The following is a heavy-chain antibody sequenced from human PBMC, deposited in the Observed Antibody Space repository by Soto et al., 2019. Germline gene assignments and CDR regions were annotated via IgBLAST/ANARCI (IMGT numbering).Heavy chain of an antibody. CDR2: TYYRSKWYN. Sequence: KQSQTLSLTCAISGDSVSSNSAAWNWIRQSPSRGLEWLGRTYYRSKWYNDYAVSVKSRITINPDTSKNQFSLQLNSVTPEDTAVYYCAGMGTTGTRANWFDPWGQGTLVTVSS. CDR3: AGMGTTGTRANWFDP. CDR1: GDSVSSNSAA. J-gene: IGHJ5*02. D-gene: IGHD1-1*01. V-gene: IGHV6-1*01.